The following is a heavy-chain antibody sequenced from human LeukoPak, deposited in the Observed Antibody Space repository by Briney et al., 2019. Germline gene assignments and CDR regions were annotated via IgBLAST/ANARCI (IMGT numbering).Heavy chain of an antibody. CDR1: GDSISNYY. J-gene: IGHJ4*02. CDR3: ARDDDFWSGYLDY. V-gene: IGHV4-59*12. CDR2: IYYSGST. Sequence: SETLSLTCTVSGDSISNYYWSWIRQPPGKGLDWIGYIYYSGSTNYKPSLKSRVTISVDTSKNQFSLKLSSVTAADTAVYYCARDDDFWSGYLDYWGQGTLVTVSS. D-gene: IGHD3-3*01.